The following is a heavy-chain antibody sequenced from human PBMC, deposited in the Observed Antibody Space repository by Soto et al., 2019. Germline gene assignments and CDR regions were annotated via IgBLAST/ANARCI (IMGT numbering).Heavy chain of an antibody. CDR1: GYTFTSYY. CDR3: AREGAARYSFDY. J-gene: IGHJ4*02. CDR2: INPSGGST. D-gene: IGHD6-6*01. Sequence: ASVKVSCKASGYTFTSYYMLWVRQAPGQGLEWMGIINPSGGSTSYAQKFQGRVTMTRDTSTSTVYMELSSLRSEDTAVYYCAREGAARYSFDYWGQGTLVIVSS. V-gene: IGHV1-46*01.